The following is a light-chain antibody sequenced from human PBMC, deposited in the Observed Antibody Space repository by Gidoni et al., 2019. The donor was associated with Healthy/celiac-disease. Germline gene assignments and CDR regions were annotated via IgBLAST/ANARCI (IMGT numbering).Light chain of an antibody. J-gene: IGKJ4*01. V-gene: IGKV3-11*01. CDR2: DAS. CDR3: QQRSNWPL. Sequence: EIVLTQSPATLSLTPGESATLSCRASQSVSSYLAWYQRKPGQAPRLLIYDASNRATGIPARFSGSRSGTDFALTISSLEPEDFAVYYRQQRSNWPLFGGXTKVEIK. CDR1: QSVSSY.